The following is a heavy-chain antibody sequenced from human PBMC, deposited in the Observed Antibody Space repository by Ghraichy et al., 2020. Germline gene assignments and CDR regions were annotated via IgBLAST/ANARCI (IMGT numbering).Heavy chain of an antibody. CDR1: GFTFSSYA. D-gene: IGHD1-26*01. CDR3: ASDQWGLPRGIDY. CDR2: ISGSGGST. V-gene: IGHV3-23*01. Sequence: GGSLRLSCAASGFTFSSYAMSWVRQAPGKGLEWVSGISGSGGSTYYADSVKGRFTISRDNSKNTLYLQMNSLRGEDTAVYYCASDQWGLPRGIDYWGQGTLVTVSS. J-gene: IGHJ4*02.